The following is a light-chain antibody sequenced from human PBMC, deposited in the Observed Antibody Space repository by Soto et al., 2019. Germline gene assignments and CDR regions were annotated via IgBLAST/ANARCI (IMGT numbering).Light chain of an antibody. J-gene: IGLJ2*01. CDR1: SSDVGGYNY. CDR2: DVS. Sequence: QSVLTQPASVSGSPGQSITISCTGTSSDVGGYNYVSWYQQHPGKAPKLMIYDVSNRPSGVSNRFSGSKSGNTASLSISGLQAEDGADYYCGSYTRSSTLHVVFGGGTKLTVL. V-gene: IGLV2-14*01. CDR3: GSYTRSSTLHVV.